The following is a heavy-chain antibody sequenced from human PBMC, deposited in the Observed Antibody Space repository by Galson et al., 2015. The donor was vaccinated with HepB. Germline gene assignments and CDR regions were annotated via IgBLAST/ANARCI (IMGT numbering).Heavy chain of an antibody. CDR1: GGSFSGYY. J-gene: IGHJ5*02. CDR3: ARAVTMIVVDEYNWFDP. CDR2: INHSGST. D-gene: IGHD3-22*01. V-gene: IGHV4-34*01. Sequence: ETLSLTCAVYGGSFSGYYWSWIRQPPGKGLEWIGEINHSGSTNYNPSLKSRVTISVDTSKNQFSLKLSSVTAADTAVHYCARAVTMIVVDEYNWFDPWGQGTLVTVSS.